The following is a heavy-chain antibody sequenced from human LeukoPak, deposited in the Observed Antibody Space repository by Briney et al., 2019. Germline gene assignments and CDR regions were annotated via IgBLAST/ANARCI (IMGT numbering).Heavy chain of an antibody. CDR3: AKTFYDFWSGYYSYGMDV. CDR2: ISGSGGST. Sequence: GGSLRLSCAASGFTLSSYAMSWVRQAPGKGLEWVSAISGSGGSTYYADSVKGRFTISRDNSKNTLYLQMNSLRAEDTAVYYCAKTFYDFWSGYYSYGMDVWGQGTTVTVSS. CDR1: GFTLSSYA. J-gene: IGHJ6*02. D-gene: IGHD3-3*01. V-gene: IGHV3-23*01.